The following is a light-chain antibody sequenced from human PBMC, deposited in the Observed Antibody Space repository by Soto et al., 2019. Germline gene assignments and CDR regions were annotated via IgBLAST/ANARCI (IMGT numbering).Light chain of an antibody. Sequence: EIVMTQSPVSLSVSAGERATLSCRASQSITSDLAWYQQKPGQAPRLLIYDASNRATGIPARFSGSGSGTDFTLTISSLEPEDFAVYYCQQRSNWPPWTFGQGTKVDIK. CDR1: QSITSD. CDR2: DAS. V-gene: IGKV3-11*01. CDR3: QQRSNWPPWT. J-gene: IGKJ1*01.